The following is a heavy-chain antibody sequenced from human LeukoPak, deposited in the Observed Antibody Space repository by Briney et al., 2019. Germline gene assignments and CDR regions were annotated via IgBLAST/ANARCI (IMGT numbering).Heavy chain of an antibody. J-gene: IGHJ4*02. V-gene: IGHV4-59*12. D-gene: IGHD1-26*01. Sequence: PSETLSLTCTVSGGSISSYCWSWIRQPPGKGLEWIGYIYYSGSTNYNPSLKSRVTISVDTSKNQFSLKLSSVTAADTAVYYCARGRGSLNNFDYWGQGTLVTVSS. CDR3: ARGRGSLNNFDY. CDR1: GGSISSYC. CDR2: IYYSGST.